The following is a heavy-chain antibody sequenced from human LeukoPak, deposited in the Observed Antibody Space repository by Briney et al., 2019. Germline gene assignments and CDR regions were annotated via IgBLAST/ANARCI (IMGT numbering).Heavy chain of an antibody. D-gene: IGHD6-13*01. J-gene: IGHJ6*02. V-gene: IGHV3-74*01. CDR2: INSDGSTT. Sequence: PGGSLRLSCAASGFTFSSYWMHWVRQVPGKGLVWVSRINSDGSTTNYADSVRGRFTISRDNAKNTLFLQMNSLRAEDTAVYYCARDGSTSSWYPNYYYYGMDVWGQGTTVTVSS. CDR3: ARDGSTSSWYPNYYYYGMDV. CDR1: GFTFSSYW.